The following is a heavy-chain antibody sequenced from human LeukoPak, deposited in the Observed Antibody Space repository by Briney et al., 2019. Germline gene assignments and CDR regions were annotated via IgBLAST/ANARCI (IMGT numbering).Heavy chain of an antibody. CDR1: GHTFSRYA. CDR3: AKDIAQGYTFGSIEQDY. V-gene: IGHV3-23*01. Sequence: GGSLRLSCAVSGHTFSRYAMSWVRQAPGKGLEWVSAISESGSGTYYADSVKGRFTISRDNSKDTLSLQMNSLRAEDTAVYYCAKDIAQGYTFGSIEQDYWGQGTLVTVSS. J-gene: IGHJ4*02. CDR2: ISESGSGT. D-gene: IGHD5-18*01.